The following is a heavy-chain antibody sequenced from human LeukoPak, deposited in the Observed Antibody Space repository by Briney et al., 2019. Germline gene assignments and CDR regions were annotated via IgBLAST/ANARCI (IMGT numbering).Heavy chain of an antibody. D-gene: IGHD2/OR15-2a*01. Sequence: TLSLTCTVSGDSITTSSYYWGWIRQHPGKGLEWIGYIYYSGSTYYNPSLKSRVTISVDTSKNQFSLKLSSVTAADTAVYYCARVYSTIDYWGQGTLVTVSS. J-gene: IGHJ4*02. CDR3: ARVYSTIDY. V-gene: IGHV4-31*03. CDR1: GDSITTSSYY. CDR2: IYYSGST.